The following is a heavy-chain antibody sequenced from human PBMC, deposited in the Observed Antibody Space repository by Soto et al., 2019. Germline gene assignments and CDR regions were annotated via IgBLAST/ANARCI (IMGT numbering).Heavy chain of an antibody. V-gene: IGHV4-59*08. Sequence: ASETLSLTCTVSGGSISSYYWSWIRQPPGKGLEWIGYIYYSGSTNYNPSLKSRVTISVDTSKNQFSLKLSSVTAADTAVYYCGRLKFLDNSNNEDLRFDPGGRGPRVTFPS. CDR2: IYYSGST. CDR3: GRLKFLDNSNNEDLRFDP. J-gene: IGHJ5*02. CDR1: GGSISSYY. D-gene: IGHD4-4*01.